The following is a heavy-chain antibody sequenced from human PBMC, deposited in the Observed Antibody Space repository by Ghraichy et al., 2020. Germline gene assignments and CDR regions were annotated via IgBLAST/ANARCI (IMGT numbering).Heavy chain of an antibody. V-gene: IGHV3-21*01. D-gene: IGHD1-26*01. CDR1: GFTFSSYS. Sequence: GGSLRLSCAASGFTFSSYSMNWVRQAPGKGLEWVSSISSSSSYIYYADSVKGRFTISRDNAKNSLYLQMNSLRAEDTAVYYCARDGDQSGSYYDYWGQGTLVTVSS. CDR2: ISSSSSYI. CDR3: ARDGDQSGSYYDY. J-gene: IGHJ4*02.